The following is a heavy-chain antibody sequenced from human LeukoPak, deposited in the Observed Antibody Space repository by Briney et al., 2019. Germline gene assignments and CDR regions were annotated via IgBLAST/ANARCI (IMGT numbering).Heavy chain of an antibody. V-gene: IGHV3-30*18. CDR2: ISYDGSNK. J-gene: IGHJ4*02. D-gene: IGHD3-3*01. CDR3: AKDFGGRIPEPY. CDR1: GFTFSSYG. Sequence: GRSLRLSCAASGFTFSSYGMHWVRQAPGKGLEWVAVISYDGSNKYYADSVKGRFTISRDNSKNTLYLQMNSLRAEDTAVYYCAKDFGGRIPEPYWGQGTLVTVSS.